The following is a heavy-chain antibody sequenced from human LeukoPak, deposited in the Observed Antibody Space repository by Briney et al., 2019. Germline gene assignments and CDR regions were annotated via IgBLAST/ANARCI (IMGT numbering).Heavy chain of an antibody. CDR2: ISSTSATK. Sequence: PGGSLRLSCEASGFDFSDYYMMWIRQAPGKGLEWISFISSTSATKYYADSAKGRFTISRDNDKESVFLEMNSLRVEDTAVYYWARAEDFTFGGLILPLPDYWGQGTPGTGSS. CDR1: GFDFSDYY. J-gene: IGHJ4*02. D-gene: IGHD3-16*01. V-gene: IGHV3-11*01. CDR3: ARAEDFTFGGLILPLPDY.